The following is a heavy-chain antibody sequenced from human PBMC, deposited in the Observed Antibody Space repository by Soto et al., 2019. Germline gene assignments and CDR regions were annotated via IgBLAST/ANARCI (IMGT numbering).Heavy chain of an antibody. D-gene: IGHD3-22*01. CDR2: IYSSENT. J-gene: IGHJ4*02. CDR3: DSSGLYFDY. V-gene: IGHV4-39*07. Sequence: SETLSLTCTVSGGSVSSNSYSWGWIRQSPGKGLEWIGTIYSSENTYYNPSLLSRVTISVDTSKNEFSLKLSSVTAADTAVYYYDSSGLYFDYWGQGTLVTVSS. CDR1: GGSVSSNSYS.